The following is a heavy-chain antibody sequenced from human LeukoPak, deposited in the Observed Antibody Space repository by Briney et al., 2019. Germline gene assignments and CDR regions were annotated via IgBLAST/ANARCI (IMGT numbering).Heavy chain of an antibody. J-gene: IGHJ4*02. CDR2: IIPIFGTA. CDR1: GGTFSSYA. V-gene: IGHV1-69*05. CDR3: ARARWLQFLDFDY. Sequence: SVKVSCKASGGTFSSYAISWVRQAPGQGLEWMGGIIPIFGTANYAQKLQGRVTITTDESTSTAYMELSSLRSEDTAVYYCARARWLQFLDFDYWGQGTLVTVSS. D-gene: IGHD5-24*01.